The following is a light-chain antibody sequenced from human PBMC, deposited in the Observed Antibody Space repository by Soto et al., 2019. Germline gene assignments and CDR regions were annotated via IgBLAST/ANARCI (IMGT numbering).Light chain of an antibody. V-gene: IGLV1-40*01. Sequence: QPVLTQPPSVSGAPGQRVTISCTGSSSNIGAGYDVHWYHHLPGTAPKLLIYGNTNRPSGISDRFSASKSGSSASLAITGLQAEDEADYYCQSYDSILRAWVFGGGTKLTVL. CDR3: QSYDSILRAWV. CDR1: SSNIGAGYD. J-gene: IGLJ3*02. CDR2: GNT.